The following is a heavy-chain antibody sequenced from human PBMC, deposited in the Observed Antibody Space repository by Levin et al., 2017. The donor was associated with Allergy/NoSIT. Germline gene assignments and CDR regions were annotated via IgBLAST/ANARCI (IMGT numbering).Heavy chain of an antibody. Sequence: GESLKISCAASGFTFSRYSMNWVRQAPGKGLEWVSYISSSSSTIYYPDSVKGRFTISRDNAKNSLYLQMNSLRAEDTAVYYCARDRSLDCSNSGCYYFDYWGQGILVTVSS. CDR3: ARDRSLDCSNSGCYYFDY. D-gene: IGHD2-2*01. CDR1: GFTFSRYS. V-gene: IGHV3-48*01. CDR2: ISSSSSTI. J-gene: IGHJ4*02.